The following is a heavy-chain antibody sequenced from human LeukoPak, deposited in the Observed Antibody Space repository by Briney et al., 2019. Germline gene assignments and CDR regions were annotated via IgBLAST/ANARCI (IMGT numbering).Heavy chain of an antibody. CDR1: GFTFSSYG. CDR3: AKDPLMVYAISEYFDY. V-gene: IGHV3-30*18. J-gene: IGHJ4*02. Sequence: GRSLRLSCAASGFTFSSYGMHLVRQAPGKGLEWVAVISYDGSNKYYADSVKGRFTISRDNSKNTLYLQMNSLRAEDTAVYYCAKDPLMVYAISEYFDYWGQGTLVTVSS. D-gene: IGHD2-8*01. CDR2: ISYDGSNK.